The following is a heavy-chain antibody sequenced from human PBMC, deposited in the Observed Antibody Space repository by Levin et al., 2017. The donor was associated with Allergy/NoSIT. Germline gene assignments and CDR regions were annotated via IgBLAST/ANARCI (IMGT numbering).Heavy chain of an antibody. D-gene: IGHD6-19*01. CDR2: IDPRDSST. Sequence: GGSLRLSCKASGYSFTDYWVTWVRQMPGKGLEWMGRIDPRDSSTSYSPSFQGHVTISSDKSINTAYLQWGSLQASESAMYYCARHALGSSGWHYFDSWGQGSLVTVSS. V-gene: IGHV5-10-1*01. J-gene: IGHJ4*02. CDR3: ARHALGSSGWHYFDS. CDR1: GYSFTDYW.